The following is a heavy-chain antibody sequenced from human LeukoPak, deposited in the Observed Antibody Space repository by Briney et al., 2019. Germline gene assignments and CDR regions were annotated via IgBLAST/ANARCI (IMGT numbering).Heavy chain of an antibody. V-gene: IGHV4-59*01. CDR3: ARSFSSSWIRFDF. Sequence: SETLSLTCTVSGGSISSYYWSWIRQPPGKGLEGIGYIYYSGSTNYNPSLKSRVTISVDTSKNQFSLKLSSVTAADTAVYYCARSFSSSWIRFDFWGQGTLVTVSS. J-gene: IGHJ4*02. CDR1: GGSISSYY. CDR2: IYYSGST. D-gene: IGHD6-13*01.